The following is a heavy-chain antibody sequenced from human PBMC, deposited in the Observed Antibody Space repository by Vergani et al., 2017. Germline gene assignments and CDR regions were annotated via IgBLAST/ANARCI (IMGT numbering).Heavy chain of an antibody. CDR2: IYSSGST. V-gene: IGHV3-53*02. CDR3: ARRGSSSDYYYYMDV. D-gene: IGHD6-13*01. Sequence: EVQLVETGGGLIQPGGSLRLSCAASGFTVSSNYMSWVRQAPGKGLEWVSVIYSSGSTYYADSVKGRFTISRDNSKNTLYLQMNSLRAEDTAVYYCARRGSSSDYYYYMDVWGKGTTVTVSS. CDR1: GFTVSSNY. J-gene: IGHJ6*03.